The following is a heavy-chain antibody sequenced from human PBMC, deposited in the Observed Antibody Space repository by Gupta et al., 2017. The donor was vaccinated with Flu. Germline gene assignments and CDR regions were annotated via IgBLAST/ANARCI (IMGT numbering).Heavy chain of an antibody. D-gene: IGHD3-3*01. CDR2: MNPNSGNT. Sequence: QVQLFQSGAEAKKPGASVKVSCKASGSTLTSYDINCVRLATGQGLEWMGWMNPNSGNTGYAQKFQGRVTMTRNTSISTAYMELSSLRSEDTAVYYCARVESNSYYDFWSGYRTPFDYWGQGTLVTVSS. CDR3: ARVESNSYYDFWSGYRTPFDY. J-gene: IGHJ4*02. CDR1: GSTLTSYD. V-gene: IGHV1-8*01.